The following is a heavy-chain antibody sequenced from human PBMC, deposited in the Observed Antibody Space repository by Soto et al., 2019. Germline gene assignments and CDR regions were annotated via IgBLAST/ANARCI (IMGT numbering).Heavy chain of an antibody. J-gene: IGHJ4*02. Sequence: QVQVQPLGAGLLKPSETLSLTCAVYGGSFSTYYWSWIRPTPGKGLEWIGEINHSGSTNYNPSLKSRVTISGDTSKNQLSLKVSSVTAADTAVYYCARGATGTRDFDFWGQGTLVTVSS. CDR3: ARGATGTRDFDF. V-gene: IGHV4-34*01. D-gene: IGHD1-1*01. CDR2: INHSGST. CDR1: GGSFSTYY.